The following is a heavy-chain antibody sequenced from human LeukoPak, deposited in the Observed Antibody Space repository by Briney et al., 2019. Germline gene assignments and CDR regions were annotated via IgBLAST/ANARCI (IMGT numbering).Heavy chain of an antibody. Sequence: PSETLSLTRAVSGGSISSSNWWSWVRQPPGKGLEWIGEIYHSGSTNYNPSLKSRVTISVDKSKNQFSLKLSSVTAADTAVYYCARRPSVYSSSWYSWGQGTLVTVSS. CDR2: IYHSGST. V-gene: IGHV4-4*02. CDR1: GGSISSSNW. J-gene: IGHJ4*02. CDR3: ARRPSVYSSSWYS. D-gene: IGHD6-13*01.